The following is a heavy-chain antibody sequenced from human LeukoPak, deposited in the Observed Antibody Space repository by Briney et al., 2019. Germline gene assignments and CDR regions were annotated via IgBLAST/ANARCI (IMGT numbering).Heavy chain of an antibody. D-gene: IGHD3-9*01. CDR1: GGSISSSSYY. Sequence: SETLSLTCTVSGGSISSSSYYWGWIRQPPGKGLEWIGSIYYSGSTYYNPSLKSRVTISVDTSKNQFSLKLSSVTAADTAVYYCARDRYDILTGYYYDYWGQGALVTVSS. J-gene: IGHJ4*02. V-gene: IGHV4-39*07. CDR3: ARDRYDILTGYYYDY. CDR2: IYYSGST.